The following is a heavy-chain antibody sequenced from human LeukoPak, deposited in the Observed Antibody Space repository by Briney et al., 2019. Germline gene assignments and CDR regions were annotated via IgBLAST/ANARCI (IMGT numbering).Heavy chain of an antibody. Sequence: GGSLRLSCAASGFTFGDYAMSWVRQAPGKGLEWVGFIRSKAYGGTTEYAASVKGRFTISRDDSKSIAYLQMNSLKTEDTAVYYCTRLLGYCSSTSCNYYMDVWGKGTTVTVSS. CDR3: TRLLGYCSSTSCNYYMDV. J-gene: IGHJ6*03. V-gene: IGHV3-49*04. D-gene: IGHD2-2*01. CDR2: IRSKAYGGTT. CDR1: GFTFGDYA.